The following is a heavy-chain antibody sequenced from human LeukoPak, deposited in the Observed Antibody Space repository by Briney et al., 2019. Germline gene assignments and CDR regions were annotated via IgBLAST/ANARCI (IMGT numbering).Heavy chain of an antibody. CDR1: GFTFSDHY. J-gene: IGHJ2*01. CDR3: GRIRGSYLHWYFDL. CDR2: VRNKANSYIT. V-gene: IGHV3-72*01. D-gene: IGHD1-26*01. Sequence: GGSLRLSCAASGFTFSDHYMDWVRQAPGKGLEWVGRVRNKANSYITMYAASVKGRFTISRNDSENSLYLQMNSLKTEDTAVYYCGRIRGSYLHWYFDLWGRGTLSLSPQ.